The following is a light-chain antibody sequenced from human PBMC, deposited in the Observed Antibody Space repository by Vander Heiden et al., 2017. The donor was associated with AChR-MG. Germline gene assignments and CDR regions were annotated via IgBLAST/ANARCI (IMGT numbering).Light chain of an antibody. CDR2: GAA. V-gene: IGKV1-39*01. J-gene: IGKJ1*01. CDR3: QQTYSTVRA. Sequence: DIQMTQSPSSLSASVGDRVTITCRASQRITTFLNWYQHKPGKAPKLLIYGAAPLQSGVPSRFSGSGSGTDFTLTIGSLQPEDFATYYRQQTYSTVRAFGQGTKVEIK. CDR1: QRITTF.